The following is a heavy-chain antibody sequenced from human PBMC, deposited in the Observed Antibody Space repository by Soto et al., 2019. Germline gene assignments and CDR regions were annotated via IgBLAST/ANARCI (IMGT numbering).Heavy chain of an antibody. V-gene: IGHV4-59*08. CDR1: GASINNYH. D-gene: IGHD3-10*01. Sequence: SETLSLTCTFSGASINNYHWTWIRQPPGKGLEWIAYIYYTGITNFNPSLKSRVTISMDTSKNQFSLKLRSVTAADTAVYFCATLRGLGVVSPYFDYWGQGLMVT. CDR3: ATLRGLGVVSPYFDY. J-gene: IGHJ4*02. CDR2: IYYTGIT.